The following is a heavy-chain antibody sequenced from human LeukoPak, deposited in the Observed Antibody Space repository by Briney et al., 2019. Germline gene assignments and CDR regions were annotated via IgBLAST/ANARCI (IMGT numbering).Heavy chain of an antibody. Sequence: PSETLSLTCAVYGGSFSGYYWSWIRQSPGKGLEWIGEINHSGTPNYNPSHKSRVTLSVDTSKNQFSLKLTSVTAADTAVYYCARGPRKITPEYYFDYWGQGTLVTVSS. CDR3: ARGPRKITPEYYFDY. V-gene: IGHV4-34*01. D-gene: IGHD4-23*01. CDR1: GGSFSGYY. J-gene: IGHJ4*02. CDR2: INHSGTP.